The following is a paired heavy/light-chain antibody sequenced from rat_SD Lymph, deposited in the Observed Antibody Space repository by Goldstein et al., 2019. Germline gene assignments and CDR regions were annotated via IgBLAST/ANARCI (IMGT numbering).Heavy chain of an antibody. J-gene: IGHJ2*01. CDR2: IYGGNGGT. Sequence: EVQLQQSGAELVKPGASVKLSCKTSGYTFSNYYMSWLKQMPGQNIEWIGNIYGGNGGTGYNQKFKGKATLTVDKSSSTAYMDLSSLTSEDSAVYFCARPSWELDYFDYWGQGVMVTVSS. CDR1: GYTFSNYY. CDR3: ARPSWELDYFDY. D-gene: IGHD5-1*01. V-gene: IGHV1-31*01.
Light chain of an antibody. CDR3: QQAHSNPLT. CDR1: QDIGNW. CDR2: DAT. V-gene: IGKV12S16*01. Sequence: DIQMTQSPASLSASLEEIVTITCQASQDIGNWLAWYQQKPGKSPQLLIYDATSLADGVPSRFSGSRSGTQYSLKISRLQVEDIGSYYCQQAHSNPLTFGSGTKLEIK. J-gene: IGKJ5*01.